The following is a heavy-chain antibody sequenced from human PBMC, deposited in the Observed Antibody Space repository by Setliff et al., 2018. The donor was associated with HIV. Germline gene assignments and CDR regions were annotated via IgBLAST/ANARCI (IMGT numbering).Heavy chain of an antibody. Sequence: LSLSCAASGFTFSDYYMSWIRQAPGKGLEWISYISSSGGVKYYADSVKGRFTISRDNAKTSVSLQMDSLRAEDTAVYYCARDRAARLDYWGQGALVTVSS. D-gene: IGHD6-6*01. CDR1: GFTFSDYY. CDR3: ARDRAARLDY. J-gene: IGHJ4*02. V-gene: IGHV3-11*01. CDR2: ISSSGGVK.